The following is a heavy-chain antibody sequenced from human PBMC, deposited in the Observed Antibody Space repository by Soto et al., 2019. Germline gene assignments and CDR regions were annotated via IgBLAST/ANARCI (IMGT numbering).Heavy chain of an antibody. V-gene: IGHV3-33*05. CDR2: ISFDGSKK. CDR1: GFTFSSYG. Sequence: PGGSLRLSCAASGFTFSSYGMHWVRQAPGKGLEWVAVISFDGSKKYYADSVKGRFTISRDNSWNTLFLQMNSLRAEDTAVYYCAKDPVRGSEELLGWGQGTLVTVSS. CDR3: AKDPVRGSEELLG. D-gene: IGHD3-10*01. J-gene: IGHJ4*02.